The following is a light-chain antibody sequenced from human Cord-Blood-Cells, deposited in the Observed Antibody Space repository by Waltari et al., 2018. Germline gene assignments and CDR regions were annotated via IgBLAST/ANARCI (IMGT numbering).Light chain of an antibody. CDR2: EGS. J-gene: IGLJ3*02. CDR1: SSHVGCSDL. CDR3: CSYECSSTGV. V-gene: IGLV2-23*01. Sequence: QSALTQAASVTGSPGQSLTSPCTGTSSHVGCSDLVSWYHQPPGKAPKLVIYEGSNRPSGVFNRYCGSKCGNTASLTISGLQAGDEADHYCCSYECSSTGVFGGEPKLTVL.